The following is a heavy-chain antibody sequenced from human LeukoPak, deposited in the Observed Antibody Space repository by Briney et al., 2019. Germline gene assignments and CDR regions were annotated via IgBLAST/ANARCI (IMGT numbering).Heavy chain of an antibody. CDR1: GFTFSSYR. Sequence: GGSLRLSCAASGFTFSSYRMNWVRQAPGKGLEWVSSISSSSSYIYYADSVKGRFTISRDNAKNSLYLQMNSLRAEDTAVYYCARDSAGTTGYWGQGTLVTVSS. V-gene: IGHV3-21*01. D-gene: IGHD1-7*01. J-gene: IGHJ4*02. CDR3: ARDSAGTTGY. CDR2: ISSSSSYI.